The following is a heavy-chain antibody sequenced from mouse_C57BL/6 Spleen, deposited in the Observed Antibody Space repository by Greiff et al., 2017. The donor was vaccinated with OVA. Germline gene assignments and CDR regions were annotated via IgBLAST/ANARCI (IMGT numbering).Heavy chain of an antibody. CDR2: IWSGGST. D-gene: IGHD1-1*01. V-gene: IGHV2-2*01. CDR1: GFSLTSYG. Sequence: QVQLKQSGPGLVQPSQSLSITCTVSGFSLTSYGVHWVRQSPGKGLEWLGVIWSGGSTDYNAAFISRLSISKDNSKSQVFFKMNSLQADDTAIYYCARGDYYGSSDAMDYWGQGTSVTVSS. CDR3: ARGDYYGSSDAMDY. J-gene: IGHJ4*01.